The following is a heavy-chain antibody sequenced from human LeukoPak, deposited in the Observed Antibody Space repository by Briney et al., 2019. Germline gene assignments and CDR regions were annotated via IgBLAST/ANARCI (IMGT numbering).Heavy chain of an antibody. CDR3: AKTGMLRRVGYLDV. CDR2: IAYDGNNT. CDR1: GFTFSSYG. Sequence: GGSLRLSCAASGFTFSSYGMSWVRQAPGKGLEWVAVIAYDGNNTYYGDSVRGRFTISRDNSKKMVYLEMNSLRVEDTAVYYCAKTGMLRRVGYLDVWGKGTAVIVSS. D-gene: IGHD1-1*01. V-gene: IGHV3-30*18. J-gene: IGHJ6*04.